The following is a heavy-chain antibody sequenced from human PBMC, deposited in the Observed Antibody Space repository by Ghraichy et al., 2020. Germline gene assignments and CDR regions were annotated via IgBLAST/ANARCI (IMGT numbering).Heavy chain of an antibody. D-gene: IGHD3-16*01. J-gene: IGHJ4*02. V-gene: IGHV3-53*04. CDR1: GFNVNNNY. CDR3: ARIDHNAGLAY. Sequence: GGSLRLSCAVSGFNVNNNYMSWVRQAPGKGLEWVSVIYSGGSTFYIDPVKGRFTISRSESQNTVYLQMNSLRTEDTALYYCARIDHNAGLAYWGQGTLVTVSS. CDR2: IYSGGST.